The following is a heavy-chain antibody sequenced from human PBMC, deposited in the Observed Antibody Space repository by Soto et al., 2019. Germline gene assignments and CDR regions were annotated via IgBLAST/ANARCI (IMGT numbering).Heavy chain of an antibody. J-gene: IGHJ4*02. D-gene: IGHD4-4*01. CDR2: ISHSGST. CDR1: GGSFSGYY. CDR3: ARGFDYSFDY. Sequence: SETLSLTCAVYGGSFSGYYWSWIRQPPGKGLEWIGEISHSGSTNYNPSLKSRVTISVDTSKNQFSLKLSSVTAADTAVYYCARGFDYSFDYWGQGTLVTVSS. V-gene: IGHV4-34*01.